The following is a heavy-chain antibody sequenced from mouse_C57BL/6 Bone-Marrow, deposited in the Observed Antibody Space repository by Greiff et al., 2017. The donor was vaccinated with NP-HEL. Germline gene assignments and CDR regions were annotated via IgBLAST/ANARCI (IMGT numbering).Heavy chain of an antibody. V-gene: IGHV1-81*01. J-gene: IGHJ4*01. Sequence: QVQLKESGAELARPGASVKLSCKASGYTFTSYGISWVKQRTGQGLEWIGEIYPRSGNTYYNEKFKGKATLTADKSSSTAYMELRSLTSEDSVYFCATYGPHYAMDYWGQGTSVTVSS. CDR2: IYPRSGNT. CDR1: GYTFTSYG. D-gene: IGHD1-1*02. CDR3: ATYGPHYAMDY.